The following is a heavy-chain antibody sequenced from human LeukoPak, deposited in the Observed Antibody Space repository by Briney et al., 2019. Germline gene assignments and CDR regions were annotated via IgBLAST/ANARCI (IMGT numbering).Heavy chain of an antibody. D-gene: IGHD6-13*01. J-gene: IGHJ4*02. V-gene: IGHV3-66*02. CDR1: GFTVSSNY. CDR3: ATSSSWYLPRVDY. CDR2: IYSGGST. Sequence: GGSLRLSCAASGFTVSSNYMSWVRQAPGKGLEWVSVIYSGGSTYYADSVKGRFTISRDNSKNTLYLQMNSLRAEDTAVYYCATSSSWYLPRVDYWGQGTLVTVSS.